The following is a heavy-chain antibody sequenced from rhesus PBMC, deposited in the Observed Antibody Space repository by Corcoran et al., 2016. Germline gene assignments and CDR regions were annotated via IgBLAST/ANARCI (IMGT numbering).Heavy chain of an antibody. D-gene: IGHD6-31*01. Sequence: QVQLQESGPGLVKPSETLSLTCTVSGVSISSDWWSWVRQPPGKGLELIGENNGNTGNTNYNPSLESRVTISKDASKKQFSLKLTSVTTADTAVYHCTREKAASIDYWGQGVLVTASS. CDR3: TREKAASIDY. CDR2: NNGNTGNT. V-gene: IGHV4-80*01. CDR1: GVSISSDW. J-gene: IGHJ4*01.